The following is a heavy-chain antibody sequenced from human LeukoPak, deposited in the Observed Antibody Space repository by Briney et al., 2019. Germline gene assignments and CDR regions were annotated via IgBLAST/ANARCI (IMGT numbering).Heavy chain of an antibody. CDR1: GGSVSSGFYY. J-gene: IGHJ4*02. V-gene: IGHV4-61*01. Sequence: SETLSLTCTVSGGSVSSGFYYWSWIRQPPGKGLEWIGYIYYSGSTDYNPSLKSRITISVDTSKNQFSLKLRSVTAADTAVYYCARTDALYCSSTSCYDYWGQGTLVTVSS. D-gene: IGHD2-2*01. CDR3: ARTDALYCSSTSCYDY. CDR2: IYYSGST.